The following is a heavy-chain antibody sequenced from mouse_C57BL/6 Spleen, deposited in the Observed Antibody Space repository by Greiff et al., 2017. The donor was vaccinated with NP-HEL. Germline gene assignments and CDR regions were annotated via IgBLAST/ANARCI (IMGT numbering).Heavy chain of an antibody. CDR3: ARGRSHFDY. J-gene: IGHJ2*01. Sequence: QVQLQQPGAELVRPGTSVKLSCKASGYTFTSYWMHWVKQRPGQGLEWIGVIDPSDSYTNYNQKFKGKATLTVDTSSSTAYMQLSSLTSEDSAVYYCARGRSHFDYWGQGTTLTVSS. V-gene: IGHV1-59*01. CDR2: IDPSDSYT. CDR1: GYTFTSYW.